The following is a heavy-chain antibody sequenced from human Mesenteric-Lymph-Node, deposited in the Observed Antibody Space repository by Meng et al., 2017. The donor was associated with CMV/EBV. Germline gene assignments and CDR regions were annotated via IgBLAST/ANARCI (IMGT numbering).Heavy chain of an antibody. D-gene: IGHD2-2*01. V-gene: IGHV2-5*02. CDR3: AHKYCSSTSCYSLHFDY. CDR2: IYWDDDQ. J-gene: IGHJ4*02. CDR1: LRMSGVG. Sequence: LRMSGVGVGWIRQPAGKALEWLALIYWDDDQRYSPSLKSRLTITKDTSKNQVVLKMTNMDPVDTATYYCAHKYCSSTSCYSLHFDYWGQGTLVTVSS.